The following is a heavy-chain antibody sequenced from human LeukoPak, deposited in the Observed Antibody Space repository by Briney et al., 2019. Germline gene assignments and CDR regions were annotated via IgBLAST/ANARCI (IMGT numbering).Heavy chain of an antibody. D-gene: IGHD3-10*01. CDR3: ARDRITMVRGVTYYYYGMDV. J-gene: IGHJ6*02. Sequence: GASVKVSCKASGYTFTSYAISWVRQAPGQGLEWMGRIIPILGIANYAQKFQGRVTITADKSTSTAYMELSSLRSEDTAVYYCARDRITMVRGVTYYYYGMDVWGQGTTVTVSS. CDR1: GYTFTSYA. V-gene: IGHV1-69*04. CDR2: IIPILGIA.